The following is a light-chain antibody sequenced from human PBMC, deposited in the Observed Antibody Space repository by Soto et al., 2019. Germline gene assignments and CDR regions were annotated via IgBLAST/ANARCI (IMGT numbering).Light chain of an antibody. CDR2: DAS. CDR1: QSVSTS. V-gene: IGKV3-11*01. J-gene: IGKJ1*01. Sequence: IVLTQSPVTLALSPGERAVLSCRASQSVSTSLAWYQHKPGQAPRLFIYDASKRAPGIPARFSGSGSGTDFTLTIFIRELEDFAVYNCHLRAVCPSFRQGTKV. CDR3: HLRAVCPS.